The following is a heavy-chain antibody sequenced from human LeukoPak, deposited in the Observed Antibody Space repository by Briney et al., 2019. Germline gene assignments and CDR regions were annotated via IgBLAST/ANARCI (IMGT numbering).Heavy chain of an antibody. CDR3: ARHFYYYYYGMDV. J-gene: IGHJ6*02. V-gene: IGHV4-39*01. Sequence: SETLSLTCTVSVGSISSSRYSWGWIRQPPGKGLEWIGNIYYSGSTYYNPSLKSRLTISVDTSKNQFSLKLSSVTDADTAVYYCARHFYYYYYGMDVCGQGTTVTVSS. CDR2: IYYSGST. CDR1: VGSISSSRYS.